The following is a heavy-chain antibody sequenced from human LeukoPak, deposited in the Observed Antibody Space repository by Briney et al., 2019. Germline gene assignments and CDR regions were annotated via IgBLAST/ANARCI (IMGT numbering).Heavy chain of an antibody. D-gene: IGHD3-9*01. J-gene: IGHJ5*02. CDR3: ARGRFDWLLGGVNWFDP. Sequence: SVKVSCKASGGTFSSYAISWVRQAPGQGLEWMGGIIPIFGTANYAQKFQGRVTITADESTSTAYMELRSLRSDDTAVYYCARGRFDWLLGGVNWFDPWGQGTLVTVSS. CDR1: GGTFSSYA. V-gene: IGHV1-69*01. CDR2: IIPIFGTA.